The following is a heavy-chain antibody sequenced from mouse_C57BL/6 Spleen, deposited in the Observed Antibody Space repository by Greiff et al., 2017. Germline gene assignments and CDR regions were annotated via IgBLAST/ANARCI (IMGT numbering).Heavy chain of an antibody. Sequence: EVKLQESGGGLVQPGGSLSLSCAASGFTFTDYYMSWVRQPPGKALEWLGFIRNKANGYTTEYSASVKGRFTISRDNSQSILYLQMNALRAEDSATYYCARYDWGAWFAYWGQGTLVTVSA. CDR1: GFTFTDYY. D-gene: IGHD4-1*01. J-gene: IGHJ3*01. CDR2: IRNKANGYTT. CDR3: ARYDWGAWFAY. V-gene: IGHV7-3*01.